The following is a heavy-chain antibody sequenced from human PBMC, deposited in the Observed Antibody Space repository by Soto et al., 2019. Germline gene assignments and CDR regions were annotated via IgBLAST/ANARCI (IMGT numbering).Heavy chain of an antibody. J-gene: IGHJ6*02. CDR2: IYPGDSDT. Sequence: PGESLKISCKGSGYSFTSYWIGWVRQMPGKGLEWMGIIYPGDSDTRYSSSFQGQVTISADKSISTAYLQWSSLKASDTAMYYCARQMGGGTTESYYYGMDVWGQGTTVTVSS. CDR1: GYSFTSYW. CDR3: ARQMGGGTTESYYYGMDV. D-gene: IGHD2-15*01. V-gene: IGHV5-51*01.